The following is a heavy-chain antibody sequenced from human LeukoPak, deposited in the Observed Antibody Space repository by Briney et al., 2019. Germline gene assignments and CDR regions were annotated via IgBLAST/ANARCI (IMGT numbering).Heavy chain of an antibody. D-gene: IGHD1-26*01. CDR3: ARDISWLSWDHAFDI. CDR2: INHSGST. CDR1: GGSISSYY. Sequence: SETLSLTCTVSGGSISSYYWSWIRQPPGKGLEWIGEINHSGSTNYNPSLKSRVTISVDTSKNQFSLKLSSVTAADTAVYYCARDISWLSWDHAFDIWGQGTMVTVSS. V-gene: IGHV4-59*01. J-gene: IGHJ3*02.